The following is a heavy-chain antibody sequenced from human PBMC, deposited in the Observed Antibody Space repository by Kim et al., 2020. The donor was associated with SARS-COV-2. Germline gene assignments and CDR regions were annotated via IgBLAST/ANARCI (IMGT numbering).Heavy chain of an antibody. CDR1: GDSVSSNIAT. CDR3: ARAAGGQSGLDF. CDR2: TYYRSRWLN. Sequence: SQTLSLTCVISGDSVSSNIATWNWVRQSPSRGLEWLGRTYYRSRWLNEYATSVKSRITINPDTPKNQFSLQLSSVTPEDTAVYYCARAAGGQSGLDFLGQGALVTASS. D-gene: IGHD6-13*01. J-gene: IGHJ4*02. V-gene: IGHV6-1*01.